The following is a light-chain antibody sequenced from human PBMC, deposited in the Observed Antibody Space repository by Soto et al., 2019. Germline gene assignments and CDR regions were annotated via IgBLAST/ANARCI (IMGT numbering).Light chain of an antibody. CDR1: SNDVGGYHY. CDR2: DVN. Sequence: QSVLAQPRSVSGSPGKSVTISCTRTSNDVGGYHYVSWYQHHPGKAPKLVIFDVNRQPSGVPHRFSGSKSDNTAPRTISGLQGEDEGDYYCCSYVCRYMYGVGTGTKVTVL. J-gene: IGLJ1*01. CDR3: CSYVCRYMYG. V-gene: IGLV2-11*01.